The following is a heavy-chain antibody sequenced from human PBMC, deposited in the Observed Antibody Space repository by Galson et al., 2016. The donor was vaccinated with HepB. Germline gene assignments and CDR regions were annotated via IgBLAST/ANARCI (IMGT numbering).Heavy chain of an antibody. V-gene: IGHV3-7*01. CDR1: GFTFSNHW. Sequence: SLRLSCAASGFTFSNHWMSWVRQAPGKGLEWMANIKKDGSEKYYVDSVKGRFSISRDNAKNSLYLQMNSLRAEDTAVHYCARILDYGDYAMDVWGEGTTVTVSS. J-gene: IGHJ6*04. D-gene: IGHD4-17*01. CDR2: IKKDGSEK. CDR3: ARILDYGDYAMDV.